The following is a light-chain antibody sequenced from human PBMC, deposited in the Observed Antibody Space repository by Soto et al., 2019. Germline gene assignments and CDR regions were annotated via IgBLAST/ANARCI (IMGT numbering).Light chain of an antibody. CDR2: AAS. V-gene: IGKV1-39*01. Sequence: DIQMTQSPSSLSASVGDRVTITCRASQTISTHVNWYQQKPGKAPKLLIYAASSLQSGVPSRFSGSGSGTDFTLTISSLQPEDVAAYYCQKYNSAPLTFGGGTKVEIK. J-gene: IGKJ4*01. CDR3: QKYNSAPLT. CDR1: QTISTH.